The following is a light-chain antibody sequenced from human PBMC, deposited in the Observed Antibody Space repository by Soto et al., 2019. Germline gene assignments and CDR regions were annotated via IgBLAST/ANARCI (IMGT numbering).Light chain of an antibody. Sequence: VLTQPASVSGSPGHSITISCTGSNSDVGSYDLVSWYQQHPDKAPKLIIFEGTKRPSGVSSRFSGSKSGNTASLTISGLQAEDEADYYCCSYTGTTTHYVFGSGTKVTVL. CDR1: NSDVGSYDL. CDR3: CSYTGTTTHYV. V-gene: IGLV2-23*01. CDR2: EGT. J-gene: IGLJ1*01.